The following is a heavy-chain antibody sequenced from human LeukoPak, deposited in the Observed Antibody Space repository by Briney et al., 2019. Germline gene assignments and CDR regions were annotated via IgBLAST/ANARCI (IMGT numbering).Heavy chain of an antibody. CDR2: IYTIGST. D-gene: IGHD6-19*01. CDR1: GGSISSYY. Sequence: SENLSLTCTVTGGSISSYYWSWVRQPAGKGMECIGRIYTIGSTNYNASLKSRVTMSVDTSKNQFSLKLSSVTAADTAVYYCARDNSSGWYLNYYYYMDVWGKGTTVSVSS. CDR3: ARDNSSGWYLNYYYYMDV. V-gene: IGHV4-4*07. J-gene: IGHJ6*03.